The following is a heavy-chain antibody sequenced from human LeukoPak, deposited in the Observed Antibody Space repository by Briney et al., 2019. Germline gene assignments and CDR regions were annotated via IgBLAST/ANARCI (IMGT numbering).Heavy chain of an antibody. CDR3: AKGGGRRLIYYYYMDV. D-gene: IGHD3-16*01. J-gene: IGHJ6*03. CDR1: GFIFDDYG. Sequence: GGSLRLSCGASGFIFDDYGMSWVRQAPGKGLEWVSGITWNGGSTDYADSVKGRFTISRDNAKKSLYMQMNRLRAEDAALYDCAKGGGRRLIYYYYMDVWGKGTTVTVSS. CDR2: ITWNGGST. V-gene: IGHV3-20*01.